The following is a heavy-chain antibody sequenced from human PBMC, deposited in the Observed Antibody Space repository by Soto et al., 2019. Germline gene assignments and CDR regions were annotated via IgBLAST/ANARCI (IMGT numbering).Heavy chain of an antibody. V-gene: IGHV1-18*01. CDR3: ARDRGVEYTKWFDL. CDR1: GYTFTSCV. CDR2: ISAYNGNT. D-gene: IGHD1-1*01. Sequence: QVQLVQSGAEVKKPGASVKVSCKASGYTFTSCVISWVRQAPGQGLEWMGWISAYNGNTNYAQKRQGRVTMTTDTSTRTADMELRSLRSDDTAVYYCARDRGVEYTKWFDLWGQGTLVSVSS. J-gene: IGHJ5*02.